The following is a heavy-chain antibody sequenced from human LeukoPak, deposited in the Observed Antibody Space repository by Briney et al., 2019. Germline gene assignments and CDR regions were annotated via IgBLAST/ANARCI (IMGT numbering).Heavy chain of an antibody. CDR1: GFTFSSYA. CDR2: ISYDGSNK. D-gene: IGHD3-22*01. Sequence: GGSLRLSCAASGFTFSSYAMHWVRQAPGKGLEWVAVISYDGSNKYYADSVKGRFTISRDNSKNTLYLQMNSLRAEDTAVYYCAREHYYDSSGYYPWGQGTLVTVSS. CDR3: AREHYYDSSGYYP. J-gene: IGHJ5*02. V-gene: IGHV3-30*04.